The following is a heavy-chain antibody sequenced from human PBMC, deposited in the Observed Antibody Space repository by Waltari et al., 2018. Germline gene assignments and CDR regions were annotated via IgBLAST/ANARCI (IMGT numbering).Heavy chain of an antibody. J-gene: IGHJ5*02. CDR3: TPTDFDV. Sequence: QMRLVDSGGGVVQPGKSVWVLCTAYGFDFKNYAMHWARQLPGRGLEWVAVMSFDGSIKYYADSVRGRFTIARDNSQNTLFLEMASLRREDTGLYYCTPTDFDVWGRGTLVTVSS. V-gene: IGHV3-30-3*01. CDR1: GFDFKNYA. CDR2: MSFDGSIK. D-gene: IGHD2-15*01.